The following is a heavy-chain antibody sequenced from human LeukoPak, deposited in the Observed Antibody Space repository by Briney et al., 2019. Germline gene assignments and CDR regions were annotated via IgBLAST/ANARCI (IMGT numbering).Heavy chain of an antibody. Sequence: GGSLRLSCAASGLTFSDYHMSWIRQAPGKGLEWVSYITSSSNYRNYADSVKGRFTISRDNAENSMFLQMKSLRAEDTAVYYCARVGSRGYYFDYWGQGTLVTVSS. CDR2: ITSSSNYR. CDR3: ARVGSRGYYFDY. D-gene: IGHD1-26*01. J-gene: IGHJ4*02. CDR1: GLTFSDYH. V-gene: IGHV3-11*06.